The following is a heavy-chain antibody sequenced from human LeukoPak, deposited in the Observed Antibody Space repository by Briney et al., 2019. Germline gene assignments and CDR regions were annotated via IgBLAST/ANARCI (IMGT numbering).Heavy chain of an antibody. CDR3: ARDRRSSSSNTILFDS. CDR1: GFNFANYG. Sequence: GASVKVSCKASGFNFANYGISWLRQAPGQGLEWMGWISTNSGKTNYAQILPGRVTMTTDTSTSTAYMELRSLRSDDTAVYYCARDRRSSSSNTILFDSWGQGTLVTVSS. J-gene: IGHJ4*02. D-gene: IGHD6-6*01. V-gene: IGHV1-18*01. CDR2: ISTNSGKT.